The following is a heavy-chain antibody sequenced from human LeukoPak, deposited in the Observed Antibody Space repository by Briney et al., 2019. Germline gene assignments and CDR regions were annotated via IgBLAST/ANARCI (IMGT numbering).Heavy chain of an antibody. CDR1: GYTFTSYG. CDR3: ASEYKYDSSGANAFDI. D-gene: IGHD3-22*01. V-gene: IGHV1-18*01. Sequence: ASVKVSCKASGYTFTSYGISWVRQAPGQGLEWMGWISAYNGNTNYAQKLQGRVTMTTDTSTSTAYMELRSLRSDDTAVYYCASEYKYDSSGANAFDIWGQGTMVTVSS. CDR2: ISAYNGNT. J-gene: IGHJ3*02.